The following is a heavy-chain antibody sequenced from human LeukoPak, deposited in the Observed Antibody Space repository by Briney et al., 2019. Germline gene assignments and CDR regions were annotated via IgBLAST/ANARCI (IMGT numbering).Heavy chain of an antibody. Sequence: ASVKVSCKASGYTFTGYYMHWVRQAPGQGLEWMGWINPNSGGTNYAQKFQGRVTMTRDTSISTAYMELSRLRSDDTAVYYCARGAVYYYDSSGYCGYWGQGTLVTVSS. CDR2: INPNSGGT. D-gene: IGHD3-22*01. V-gene: IGHV1-2*02. CDR3: ARGAVYYYDSSGYCGY. CDR1: GYTFTGYY. J-gene: IGHJ4*02.